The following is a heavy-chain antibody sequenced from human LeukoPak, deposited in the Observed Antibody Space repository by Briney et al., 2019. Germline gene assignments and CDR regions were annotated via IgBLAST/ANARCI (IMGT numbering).Heavy chain of an antibody. D-gene: IGHD5-12*01. CDR3: ARVSGLATNEYFQH. J-gene: IGHJ1*01. Sequence: GGSLRLSCAASGFTFSSYWMSWVRQAPGKGLEWVANIKQDGSEKYYVDSVKGRFTISRDNAKNSLYLQMDSLRAEDTAVYYCARVSGLATNEYFQHWGQGTLVTVSS. V-gene: IGHV3-7*03. CDR2: IKQDGSEK. CDR1: GFTFSSYW.